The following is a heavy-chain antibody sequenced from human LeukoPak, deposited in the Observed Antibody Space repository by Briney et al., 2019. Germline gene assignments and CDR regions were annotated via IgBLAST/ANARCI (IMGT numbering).Heavy chain of an antibody. J-gene: IGHJ4*02. V-gene: IGHV4-30-2*01. Sequence: KTSETLSLTCTVSGGSINSGSYFWTWIRQPPRKGLEWIGYIYPGGTTYSNPSLKSPVIISVDRSRNQFSLRVNSVTAADTAVYYCARGVGVSGDLRFDYWGPGSLVTVSA. CDR3: ARGVGVSGDLRFDY. D-gene: IGHD3-3*01. CDR2: IYPGGTT. CDR1: GGSINSGSYF.